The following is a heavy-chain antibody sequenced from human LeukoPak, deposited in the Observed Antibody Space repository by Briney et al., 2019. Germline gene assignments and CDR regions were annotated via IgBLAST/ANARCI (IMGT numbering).Heavy chain of an antibody. CDR1: GFTFSSYG. J-gene: IGHJ4*02. V-gene: IGHV3-33*06. D-gene: IGHD4-17*01. Sequence: AGSLRLSCAASGFTFSSYGMHWVRQAPGKGLEWVAVIWYDGSNKYYADSVKGRFTISRDNSKNTLYLQMNSLRAEDTAVYYCAKDTVEYGDYYYFDYWGQGTLVTVSS. CDR2: IWYDGSNK. CDR3: AKDTVEYGDYYYFDY.